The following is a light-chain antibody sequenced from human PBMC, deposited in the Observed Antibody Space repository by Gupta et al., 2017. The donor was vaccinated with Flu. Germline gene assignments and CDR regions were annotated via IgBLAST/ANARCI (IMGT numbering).Light chain of an antibody. CDR2: DDS. V-gene: IGLV3-21*03. Sequence: SYVLTQPPSVSVAPGKTARITCGGNHIGSKTVHWYQQRPGQAPVLVVYDDSDRPSGIPERLSGSNSGNTATLTISRVEAGDEADYYCQVWDSSSEHQVFGGGTKLTVL. CDR3: QVWDSSSEHQV. J-gene: IGLJ2*01. CDR1: HIGSKT.